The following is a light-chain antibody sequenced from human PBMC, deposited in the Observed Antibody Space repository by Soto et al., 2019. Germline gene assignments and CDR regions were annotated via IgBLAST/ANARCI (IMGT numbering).Light chain of an antibody. V-gene: IGKV2D-29*01. J-gene: IGKJ5*01. Sequence: FVMTQSPLSLPVTPGEPASISGRSSQRLLNNDGKTYLFWYLQKAGQPPQLLIYEVSKRYSGVPDRFSGSGSGTDFTLQISRVAAEDVGTYYCLQSLQLPVTFGQGTRLEIK. CDR1: QRLLNNDGKTY. CDR3: LQSLQLPVT. CDR2: EVS.